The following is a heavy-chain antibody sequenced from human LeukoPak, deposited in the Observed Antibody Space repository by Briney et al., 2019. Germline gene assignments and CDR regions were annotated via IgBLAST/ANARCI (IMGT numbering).Heavy chain of an antibody. CDR3: AREVGVDIVVVVTSPAFDY. CDR1: GFTFSSYA. CDR2: ISYDGSNK. V-gene: IGHV3-30*04. Sequence: GGSLRLSCAASGFTFSSYAMHWVRQAPGKGLEWVAVISYDGSNKYYADSVKGRFTISRDNSKNTMYLQMNSLRAEDTAVYYCAREVGVDIVVVVTSPAFDYWGQGTLVTVSS. J-gene: IGHJ4*02. D-gene: IGHD2-15*01.